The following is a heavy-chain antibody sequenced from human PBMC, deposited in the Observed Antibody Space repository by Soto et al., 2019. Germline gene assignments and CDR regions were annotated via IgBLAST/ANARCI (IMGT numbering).Heavy chain of an antibody. V-gene: IGHV4-34*01. CDR3: ASVVPAAKFDY. J-gene: IGHJ4*02. CDR1: GGSFSGYY. D-gene: IGHD2-2*01. Sequence: QVQLQQWGAGLLKPSETLSLTCAVYGGSFSGYYWSWIRQPPGKGLEWIGETNHSGGTNYNPSLKSRVTISVDTSKNQFSLKLSSVTAADTAVYYCASVVPAAKFDYWGQGTLVTVSS. CDR2: TNHSGGT.